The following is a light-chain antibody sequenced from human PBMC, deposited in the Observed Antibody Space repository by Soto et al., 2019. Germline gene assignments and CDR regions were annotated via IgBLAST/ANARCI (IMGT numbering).Light chain of an antibody. J-gene: IGKJ1*01. CDR1: QSISSW. CDR2: DAS. CDR3: QPYNSYPRT. Sequence: DIQMTQSPSTLSASVGDRVTITCRASQSISSWLAWYQQKPGKAPKLLIYDASSLESGVPSRFSGSGSVTEFTLTISSLQPDDFATYYCQPYNSYPRTFGQGTKVEIK. V-gene: IGKV1-5*01.